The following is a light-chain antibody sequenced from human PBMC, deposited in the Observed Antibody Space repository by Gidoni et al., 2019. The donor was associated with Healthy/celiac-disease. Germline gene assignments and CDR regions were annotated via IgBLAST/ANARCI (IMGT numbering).Light chain of an antibody. J-gene: IGKJ1*01. CDR3: QQYNSYPWT. CDR1: QSISSW. CDR2: KAS. Sequence: DIQMTQSPSSLSASVGDRVTITCRASQSISSWLAWYQQKPGKAPKLLIYKASSLESGVPSRFIGSGSWTEFTLTISSLQPDDFATSYCQQYNSYPWTFGQGTKVEIK. V-gene: IGKV1-5*03.